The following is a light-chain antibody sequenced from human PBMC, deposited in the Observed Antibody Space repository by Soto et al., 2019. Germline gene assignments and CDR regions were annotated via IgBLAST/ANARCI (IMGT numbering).Light chain of an antibody. Sequence: ASQSFTSWLAWYQRKPGKAPKLLIYDASSLESGVPSRFSGSGSGTEFTLTISSLQPDDFATYYCQQYNSYWWTFGQGTKVDIK. J-gene: IGKJ1*01. CDR1: QSFTSW. V-gene: IGKV1-5*01. CDR2: DAS. CDR3: QQYNSYWWT.